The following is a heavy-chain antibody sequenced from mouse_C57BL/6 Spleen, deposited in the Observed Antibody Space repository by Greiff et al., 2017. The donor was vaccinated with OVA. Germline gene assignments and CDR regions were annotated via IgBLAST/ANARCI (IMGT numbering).Heavy chain of an antibody. V-gene: IGHV5-6*01. CDR3: ARQGTGLKSAMDY. CDR2: ISSGGSYT. Sequence: EVKLVESGGDLVKPGGSLKLSCAASGFTFSSYGMSWVRQTPDTRLEWVATISSGGSYTYYPASVKGRFTISRDNAKNTLYLQMSSLKSEDTAMYYCARQGTGLKSAMDYWGQGTSVTVSS. CDR1: GFTFSSYG. J-gene: IGHJ4*01. D-gene: IGHD1-3*01.